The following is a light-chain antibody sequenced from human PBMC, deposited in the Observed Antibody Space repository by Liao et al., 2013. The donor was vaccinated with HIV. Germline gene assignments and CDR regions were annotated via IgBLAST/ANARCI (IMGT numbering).Light chain of an antibody. CDR1: KLGDKY. J-gene: IGLJ1*01. V-gene: IGLV3-1*01. CDR3: QAWDSSTSYV. Sequence: SYELTQPPSVSVSPGQTASITCSGDKLGDKYACWYQQKPGQSPVLVIYKDSERPSGIPERFSGSSSGTTVTLTISGVQAEDEADYYCQAWDSSTSYVFGTGTKVTVL. CDR2: KDS.